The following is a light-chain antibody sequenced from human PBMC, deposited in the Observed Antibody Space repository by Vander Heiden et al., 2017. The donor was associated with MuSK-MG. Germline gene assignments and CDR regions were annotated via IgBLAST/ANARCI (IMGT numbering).Light chain of an antibody. CDR1: SLRSYY. Sequence: SSELPQDPAVSVALGQTVRITCQGDSLRSYYASWYQQKPGQAPALVSYGKNNRPSGIPGRFSGSSSGNTAYSKITRAQAEDEADDDGNSRDNTGHHLGVVFGGGTKLTVL. V-gene: IGLV3-19*01. CDR3: NSRDNTGHHLGVV. CDR2: GKN. J-gene: IGLJ2*01.